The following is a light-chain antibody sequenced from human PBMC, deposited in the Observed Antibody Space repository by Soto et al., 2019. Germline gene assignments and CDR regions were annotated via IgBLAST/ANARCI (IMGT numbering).Light chain of an antibody. CDR1: QGIRNA. CDR3: LQHNSYPHS. CDR2: AAS. Sequence: DIQMTQSPSSLSATVGDRVTITCRASQGIRNALGWFQQKPGKAPKRLIYAASTLDGGVPSRFSRSGSGTEFALTISSLQPEDFATYYCLQHNSYPHSFGQGTNLEMK. V-gene: IGKV1-17*01. J-gene: IGKJ2*03.